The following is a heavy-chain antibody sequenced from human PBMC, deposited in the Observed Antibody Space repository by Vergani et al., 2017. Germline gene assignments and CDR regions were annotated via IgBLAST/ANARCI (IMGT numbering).Heavy chain of an antibody. CDR3: ARGGDYYGSGSLSNDAFDI. V-gene: IGHV3-7*04. CDR2: IKQDGSEK. D-gene: IGHD3-10*01. Sequence: EVQLVESGGGLVKTGGSLRLSCAASGFTFSSYWMSWVRQAPGKGLEWVANIKQDGSEKYYVDSVKGRFTISRDNAKNSLYLQMNSLRAEDTAVYYCARGGDYYGSGSLSNDAFDIWGQGTMVTVSS. CDR1: GFTFSSYW. J-gene: IGHJ3*02.